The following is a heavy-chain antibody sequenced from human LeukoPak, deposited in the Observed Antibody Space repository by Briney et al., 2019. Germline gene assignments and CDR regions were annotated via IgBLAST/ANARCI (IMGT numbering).Heavy chain of an antibody. Sequence: PGGSLRLSCAASGIIFSRFWMTWVRQAPGKGLEWVSAISGSGGSTYYADSVKGRFTISRDNSRNTLYLQMNSLRAEDTAVYYCAKDDERITIFGVVIPDAFDIWGQGTMVTVSS. J-gene: IGHJ3*02. V-gene: IGHV3-23*01. CDR3: AKDDERITIFGVVIPDAFDI. D-gene: IGHD3-3*01. CDR1: GIIFSRFW. CDR2: ISGSGGST.